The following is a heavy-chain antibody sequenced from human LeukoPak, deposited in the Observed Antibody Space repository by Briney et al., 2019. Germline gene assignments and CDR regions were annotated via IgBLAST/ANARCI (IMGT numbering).Heavy chain of an antibody. CDR2: LSYDEINK. CDR3: ARPVVNSGIDF. Sequence: GRSLRLSCAASGFIFSSYAMHWVRQAPGKGLEWVAVLSYDEINKYYADSVKGRFTISRDNSKNTPYLQMNSLRAEDTAIYYCARPVVNSGIDFWGQGTLVTVSS. J-gene: IGHJ4*02. D-gene: IGHD1-26*01. CDR1: GFIFSSYA. V-gene: IGHV3-30*01.